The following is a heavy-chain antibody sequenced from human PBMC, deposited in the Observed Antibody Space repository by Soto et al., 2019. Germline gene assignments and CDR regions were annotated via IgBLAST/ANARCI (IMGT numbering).Heavy chain of an antibody. J-gene: IGHJ4*02. CDR1: GFTFSSNG. CDR2: ISHDGGNK. D-gene: IGHD6-19*01. CDR3: AKDWGIAVAAH. Sequence: QVQLVESGGGLVQPGGALRLSCAASGFTFSSNGMHWVRQAPGKGLEWVAVISHDGGNKYYGDSVKGRFTISRDNSKNQMYLQMNSLRADDTAVYYCAKDWGIAVAAHWGQGTLVTVSS. V-gene: IGHV3-30*18.